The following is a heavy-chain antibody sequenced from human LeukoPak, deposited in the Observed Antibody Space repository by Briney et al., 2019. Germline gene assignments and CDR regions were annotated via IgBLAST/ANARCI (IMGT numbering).Heavy chain of an antibody. V-gene: IGHV4-59*12. J-gene: IGHJ4*02. CDR3: ARGLYNWNDAFDY. CDR2: IYYNGST. CDR1: GGAITSYY. Sequence: SETLSLTCTVSGGAITSYYWSWIRQPPGKGLEWIGHIYYNGSTNYNPSLKSRVIISLDTSKNQFSLKLSSVTAADTAVYYCARGLYNWNDAFDYWGQGTLVTVSS. D-gene: IGHD1-1*01.